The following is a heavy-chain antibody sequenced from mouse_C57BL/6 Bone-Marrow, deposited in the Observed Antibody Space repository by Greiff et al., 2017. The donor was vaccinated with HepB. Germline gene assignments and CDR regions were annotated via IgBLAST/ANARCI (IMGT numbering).Heavy chain of an antibody. V-gene: IGHV6-3*01. J-gene: IGHJ3*01. D-gene: IGHD2-1*01. CDR3: TGRGNYFAWFAY. Sequence: EVQLVESGGGLVQPGGSMKLSCVASGFTFSNYWMNWVRQSPEKGLEWVAQIRLKSDNYATHYAESVKGRFTISRDDSKSSVYLQMNNLRAEDTGIDYCTGRGNYFAWFAYWGQGTLVTVSA. CDR1: GFTFSNYW. CDR2: IRLKSDNYAT.